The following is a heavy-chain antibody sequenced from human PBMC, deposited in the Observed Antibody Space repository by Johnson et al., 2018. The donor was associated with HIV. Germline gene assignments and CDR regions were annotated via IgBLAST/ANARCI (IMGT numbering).Heavy chain of an antibody. J-gene: IGHJ3*02. Sequence: QMLLVESGGGVVQPGRSLKLSCAASGFTFSDYYMSWIRQAPGKGLEWVSYISSSGSTIYYADSVKGRFTISRDNAKNSLYLQMNILTAEDTAVYYCARAPEVRGIDAFDIWGQGTMVTVSS. V-gene: IGHV3-11*04. D-gene: IGHD3-10*01. CDR1: GFTFSDYY. CDR3: ARAPEVRGIDAFDI. CDR2: ISSSGSTI.